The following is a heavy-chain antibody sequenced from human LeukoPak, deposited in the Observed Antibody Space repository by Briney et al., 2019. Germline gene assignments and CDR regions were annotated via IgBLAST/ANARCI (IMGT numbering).Heavy chain of an antibody. J-gene: IGHJ4*02. CDR3: AKARDGCFDY. CDR2: ISWNSGSI. Sequence: GGSLRLSCAASGFTFDDYAMHWVRHAPGKGLEWVSGISWNSGSIDYADSVKGRFTISRDNAKNSLYLQMNSLRAEDTALYYCAKARDGCFDYWGQGTLVTVSS. D-gene: IGHD5-24*01. CDR1: GFTFDDYA. V-gene: IGHV3-9*01.